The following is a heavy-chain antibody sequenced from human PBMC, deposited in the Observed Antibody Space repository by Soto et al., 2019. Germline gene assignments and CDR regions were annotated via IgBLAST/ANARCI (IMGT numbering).Heavy chain of an antibody. J-gene: IGHJ3*02. V-gene: IGHV1-18*01. D-gene: IGHD3-10*01. Sequence: ASVKVACKASGYTFTSYGISWVRQAPGQGLEWMGWISAYNGNTNYAQKLQGRVTMTTDTSTSTAYMELRSLRSDDTAVYYCARDGVLGDITGEDAFDIWGQGTMVTVSS. CDR3: ARDGVLGDITGEDAFDI. CDR1: GYTFTSYG. CDR2: ISAYNGNT.